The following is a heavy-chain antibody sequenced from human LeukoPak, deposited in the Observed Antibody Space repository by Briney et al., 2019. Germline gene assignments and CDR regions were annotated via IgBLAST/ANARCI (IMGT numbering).Heavy chain of an antibody. CDR3: ARLPSQMYYDILTGDQSGG. CDR1: GGTFSSYA. Sequence: RASVKVSCKASGGTFSSYAISWVRQAPGQGLEWMGGIIPIFGTANYAQKFQGRVTITADKSTSTAYMELSSLRSEDTAVYYCARLPSQMYYDILTGDQSGGWGQGTLVTVSS. CDR2: IIPIFGTA. D-gene: IGHD3-9*01. V-gene: IGHV1-69*06. J-gene: IGHJ4*02.